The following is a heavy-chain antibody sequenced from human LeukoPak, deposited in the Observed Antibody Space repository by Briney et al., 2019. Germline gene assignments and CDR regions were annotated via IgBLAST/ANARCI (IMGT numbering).Heavy chain of an antibody. CDR2: INPNSGAT. V-gene: IGHV1-2*02. D-gene: IGHD3-10*01. CDR3: ARVFYGSGSYYP. Sequence: ASVKVSCKASGYTFTGYYMHWVRQAPGQGLEWMGWINPNSGATNYAQNFQGRVTMTRDTSTSTVYMELSSLRSEDTAVYYCARVFYGSGSYYPWGQGTLVTVSS. J-gene: IGHJ5*02. CDR1: GYTFTGYY.